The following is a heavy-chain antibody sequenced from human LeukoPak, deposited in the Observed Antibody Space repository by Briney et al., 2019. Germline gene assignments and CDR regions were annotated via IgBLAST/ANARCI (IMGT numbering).Heavy chain of an antibody. J-gene: IGHJ4*02. CDR2: INHSGST. CDR1: GGSFSGYY. V-gene: IGHV4-34*01. D-gene: IGHD1-26*01. Sequence: SETLSLTCAVYGGSFSGYYWSWIRQPPGKGLEWIGEINHSGSTNYNPSLKSRVTISVDTSKNQFSLKLSSVTAADAAVYYCARGGGAAGSYHYYFDYWGQGTLVTVSS. CDR3: ARGGGAAGSYHYYFDY.